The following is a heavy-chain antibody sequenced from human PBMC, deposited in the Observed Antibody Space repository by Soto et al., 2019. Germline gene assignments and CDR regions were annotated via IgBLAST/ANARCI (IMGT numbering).Heavy chain of an antibody. Sequence: GKGLEWVSAISGSGGSTYYADSVKGRFTISRDNSKNTLYLQMNSLRAEDTAVYYCAKDGLGGWYGKLCSALDIWGQATMVTVSS. CDR3: AKDGLGGWYGKLCSALDI. J-gene: IGHJ3*02. V-gene: IGHV3-23*01. D-gene: IGHD3-16*01. CDR2: ISGSGGST.